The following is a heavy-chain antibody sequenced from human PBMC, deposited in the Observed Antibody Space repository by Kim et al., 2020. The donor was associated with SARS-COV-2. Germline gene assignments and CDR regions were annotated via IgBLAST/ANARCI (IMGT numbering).Heavy chain of an antibody. CDR1: GFTVSTIY. Sequence: GGSLRLSCAASGFTVSTIYMNWVRQAPGKGLDWVATISGGGRTYYADSVMGRFTISRDNSINTLFLQMSSLRAADTAVYYCARDMGASGVDVWGQGTTVTVSS. CDR3: ARDMGASGVDV. J-gene: IGHJ6*02. D-gene: IGHD1-26*01. CDR2: ISGGGRT. V-gene: IGHV3-66*02.